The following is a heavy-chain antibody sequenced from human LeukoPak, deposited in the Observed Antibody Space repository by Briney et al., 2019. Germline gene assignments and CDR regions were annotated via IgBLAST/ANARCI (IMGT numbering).Heavy chain of an antibody. CDR3: AKLVTVTTPQH. D-gene: IGHD4-17*01. V-gene: IGHV3-23*01. CDR1: GFTFSIYA. Sequence: GGSLRLSCAASGFTFSIYAISWVRQAPGKGLEWISTISGSGGSTYYADSVNGRFTISRDNSKNTLYLQMNSLRAEDTAVYYCAKLVTVTTPQHWGQGTLVTVSS. CDR2: ISGSGGST. J-gene: IGHJ1*01.